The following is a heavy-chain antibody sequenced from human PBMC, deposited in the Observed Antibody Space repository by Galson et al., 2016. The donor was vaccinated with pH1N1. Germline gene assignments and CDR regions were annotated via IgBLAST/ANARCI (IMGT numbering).Heavy chain of an antibody. CDR3: ARAIGSSSPY. Sequence: SLRLSCAASGFTFSSYWMHWVRQAPGKGLEWVANIKEDGSETYYVDSVKGRFTISRDNAKNSLSLQMNSLRAEDTAVYYCARAIGSSSPYWGQGALVTVSS. D-gene: IGHD6-6*01. V-gene: IGHV3-7*01. CDR2: IKEDGSET. CDR1: GFTFSSYW. J-gene: IGHJ4*02.